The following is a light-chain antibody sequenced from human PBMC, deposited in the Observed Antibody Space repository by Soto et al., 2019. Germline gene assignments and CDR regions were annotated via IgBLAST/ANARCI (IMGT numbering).Light chain of an antibody. Sequence: EMVLTQSPGTLSLSPGERATLSCRASQSVSSNYLAWYQQKPGQAPRLLMYGASSRATGIPDRFSGSGSGTDFTLTISRLEPEDFAVYYCQQYGTLPVTFGGGTKV. V-gene: IGKV3-20*01. J-gene: IGKJ4*01. CDR2: GAS. CDR1: QSVSSNY. CDR3: QQYGTLPVT.